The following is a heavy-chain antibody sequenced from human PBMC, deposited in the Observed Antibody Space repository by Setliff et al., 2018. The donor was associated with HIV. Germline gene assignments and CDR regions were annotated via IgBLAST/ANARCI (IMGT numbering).Heavy chain of an antibody. CDR2: IYYSGSA. D-gene: IGHD6-19*01. J-gene: IGHJ4*03. CDR3: VRGPQWLVQKGRVYYFDY. Sequence: SETLSLTCTVSRDSIRNGAYYWGWIRQPPGKGLEWIGSIYYSGSAYYNPSFKSRVTLSVDTSENQFSLRLSSVTAADAAVYFCVRGPQWLVQKGRVYYFDYWGQGTTVTVSS. V-gene: IGHV4-39*07. CDR1: RDSIRNGAYY.